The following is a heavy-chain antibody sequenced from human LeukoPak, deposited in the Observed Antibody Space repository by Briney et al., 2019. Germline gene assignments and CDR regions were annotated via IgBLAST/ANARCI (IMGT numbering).Heavy chain of an antibody. V-gene: IGHV4-61*02. CDR3: ARAGRLWFENNWFDP. J-gene: IGHJ5*02. CDR1: GSSISSGGSY. Sequence: SETLFHTCTVSGSSISSGGSYWSWIRQPAGKGLECIGCIYASGSTNYNPSLKSRITISIDRSKNQFSLKLSSVTAADTAVYYCARAGRLWFENNWFDPWGQGTLVTVSS. CDR2: IYASGST. D-gene: IGHD3-10*01.